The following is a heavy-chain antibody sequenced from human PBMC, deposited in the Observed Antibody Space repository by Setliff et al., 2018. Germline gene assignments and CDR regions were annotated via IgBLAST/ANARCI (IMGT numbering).Heavy chain of an antibody. CDR1: GASFSDYY. J-gene: IGHJ4*02. D-gene: IGHD3-10*01. CDR2: INHSGST. Sequence: NPSETLSLTCTVYGASFSDYYWGWIRQPPGKGLEWIAEINHSGSTNYNPSFQGHVTLSADKSSGTAFLQWSSLKASDTAMYYCARAPEATSTSYYNPFDSWGQGTLVTVSS. V-gene: IGHV4-34*10. CDR3: ARAPEATSTSYYNPFDS.